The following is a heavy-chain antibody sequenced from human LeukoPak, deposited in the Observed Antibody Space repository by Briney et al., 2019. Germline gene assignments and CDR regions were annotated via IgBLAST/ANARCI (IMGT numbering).Heavy chain of an antibody. CDR2: ISPDGET. Sequence: GETLRLSCAASGFSLSDYTMHWVRQAPGKGPAAVSAISPDGETYYANSVKGRFTISGDNSHNTLYLQMGRLTIEDMGVYFCARESQGGYDHWGQGTLVTVSS. J-gene: IGHJ4*02. CDR1: GFSLSDYT. V-gene: IGHV3-64*01. D-gene: IGHD5-12*01. CDR3: ARESQGGYDH.